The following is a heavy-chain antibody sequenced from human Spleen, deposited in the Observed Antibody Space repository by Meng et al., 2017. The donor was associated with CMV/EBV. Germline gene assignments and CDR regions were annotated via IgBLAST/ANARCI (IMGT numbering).Heavy chain of an antibody. D-gene: IGHD6-13*01. J-gene: IGHJ5*02. CDR3: VRSRQQLDNWFDP. V-gene: IGHV1-2*02. Sequence: ASVKVSCKASGYTFTGYYMHWVRQAPGQGLEWMGWINPNSGCTNYAQKFQGRVTMTRDTSISTAYRELSRLRSDDKAVYYCVRSRQQLDNWFDPWAREPWSPSPQ. CDR2: INPNSGCT. CDR1: GYTFTGYY.